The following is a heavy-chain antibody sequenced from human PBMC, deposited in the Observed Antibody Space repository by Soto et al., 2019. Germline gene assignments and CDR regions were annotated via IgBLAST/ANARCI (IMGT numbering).Heavy chain of an antibody. CDR2: ISGSADRT. CDR1: GFTFSSHA. V-gene: IGHV3-23*01. CDR3: ATAVGAGAGFES. J-gene: IGHJ5*01. D-gene: IGHD3-16*01. Sequence: GGSLRLSCAASGFTFSSHAMTWVRQAPGKGLEWVSIISGSADRTYYADSVKGRFTVSRDGSKDTLYLEMKSLRPEDTAVFYCATAVGAGAGFESWARGTLVTVSS.